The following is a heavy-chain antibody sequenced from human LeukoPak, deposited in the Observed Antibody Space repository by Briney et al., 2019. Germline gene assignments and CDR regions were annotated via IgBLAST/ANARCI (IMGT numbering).Heavy chain of an antibody. Sequence: GGSLRLSCAASGFTFSSYVMNWVRQAPGKGLEWVSVISGSGVSTYYADSVKGRITISRANSKNTLYLQMKGLRAEDTAVYYCAEGSYGDYVFPPPEYFQHWGQGTPVTVSS. CDR3: AEGSYGDYVFPPPEYFQH. J-gene: IGHJ1*01. V-gene: IGHV3-23*01. CDR2: ISGSGVST. CDR1: GFTFSSYV. D-gene: IGHD4-17*01.